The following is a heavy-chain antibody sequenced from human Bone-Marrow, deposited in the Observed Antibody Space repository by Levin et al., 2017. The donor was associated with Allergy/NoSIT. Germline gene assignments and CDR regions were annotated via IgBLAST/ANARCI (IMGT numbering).Heavy chain of an antibody. CDR1: GFTFSSYA. D-gene: IGHD1-1*01. V-gene: IGHV3-23*01. CDR3: AKGTENWKRNYVRY. J-gene: IGHJ4*02. CDR2: LSGKFGAT. Sequence: GESLKISCAASGFTFSSYAMNWVRQAPGKGLEWVSGLSGKFGATYYADSVKGRFTISRDNSKNTLYLQMNGLRAEDTAIYYCAKGTENWKRNYVRYMGQGTLVIVSS.